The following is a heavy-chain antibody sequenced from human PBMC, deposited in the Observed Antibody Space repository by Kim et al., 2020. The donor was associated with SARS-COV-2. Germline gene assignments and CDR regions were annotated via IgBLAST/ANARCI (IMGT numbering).Heavy chain of an antibody. D-gene: IGHD3-16*01. Sequence: GGSLRLSCVASGFTFSSYWMHWVRQAPGKGLVWVSRVNSDGSSTSYADSVKGRFTISRHNARNTLYPQMHSLRAEATAVYYWASLSTGYVWYKFDYWGQGTLVTVSS. CDR3: ASLSTGYVWYKFDY. J-gene: IGHJ4*02. V-gene: IGHV3-74*01. CDR1: GFTFSSYW. CDR2: VNSDGSST.